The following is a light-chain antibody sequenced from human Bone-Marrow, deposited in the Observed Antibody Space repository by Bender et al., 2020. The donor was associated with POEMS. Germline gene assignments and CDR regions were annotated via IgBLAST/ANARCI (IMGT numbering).Light chain of an antibody. Sequence: QSVLTQPPSASGTPGQRVTISCSGSSSNVGINYMFWYQQLPGAAPKCLIYKNSQRPSGVPDRFSGSKSGTSASLAISGLRSDDEADYYCASWEDSLNGWVFGGGTKLTVL. CDR3: ASWEDSLNGWV. J-gene: IGLJ3*02. CDR2: KNS. CDR1: SSNVGINY. V-gene: IGLV1-47*01.